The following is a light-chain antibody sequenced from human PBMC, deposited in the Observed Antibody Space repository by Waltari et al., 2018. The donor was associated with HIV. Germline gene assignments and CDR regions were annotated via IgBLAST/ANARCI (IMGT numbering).Light chain of an antibody. V-gene: IGKV3-11*01. CDR3: QQRSNWLT. J-gene: IGKJ4*01. CDR1: QSVSNY. Sequence: EIVLTQPPATLSLSPGERATLSCRASQSVSNYLAWYQQKPGQAPRPLISDASNRATGIPARFSGSGSGTDFTLTISSLGPEDFSVYYCQQRSNWLTFGGGTKVEIK. CDR2: DAS.